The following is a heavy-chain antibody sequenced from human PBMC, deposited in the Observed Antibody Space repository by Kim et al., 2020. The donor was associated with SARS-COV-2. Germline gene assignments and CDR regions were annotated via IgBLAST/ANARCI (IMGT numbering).Heavy chain of an antibody. CDR3: ARGPPWVY. J-gene: IGHJ4*02. V-gene: IGHV1-18*01. CDR2: NGNT. D-gene: IGHD7-27*01. Sequence: NGNTNYAQKLQGRVTMTTDTSTSTAYMELRSLRSDDTAVYYCARGPPWVYWGQGTLVTVSS.